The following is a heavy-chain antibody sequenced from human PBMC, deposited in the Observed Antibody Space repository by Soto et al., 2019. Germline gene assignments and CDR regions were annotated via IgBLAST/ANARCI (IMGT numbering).Heavy chain of an antibody. J-gene: IGHJ4*02. V-gene: IGHV4-39*01. D-gene: IGHD6-19*01. CDR1: GGSISSSSYY. CDR2: IHYRGST. CDR3: ARHQQWLVQPRIDY. Sequence: QLQLQESGPGLVKPSETLSLTCTVSGGSISSSSYYWGWIRQPPGKGLEWIGSIHYRGSTYYNPSLKRRITISVDTSKNQFSLKLSSVTAADTDVYYCARHQQWLVQPRIDYWGQGTLVTGSS.